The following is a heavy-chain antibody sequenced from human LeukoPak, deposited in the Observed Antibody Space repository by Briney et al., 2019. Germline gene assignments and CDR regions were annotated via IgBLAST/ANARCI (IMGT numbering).Heavy chain of an antibody. J-gene: IGHJ4*02. CDR1: GFTFNHYA. D-gene: IGHD6-19*01. V-gene: IGHV3-23*01. CDR2: INQIGHT. Sequence: GGSLTLSCAASGFTFNHYAMSWVRQAPAKELQWVSGINQIGHTFYADSVKGRFTISRDNSKNTVFLQMNSLRGDDTAEYFCARDHGSQDSGAWYVFDYWGRGTLVTVSS. CDR3: ARDHGSQDSGAWYVFDY.